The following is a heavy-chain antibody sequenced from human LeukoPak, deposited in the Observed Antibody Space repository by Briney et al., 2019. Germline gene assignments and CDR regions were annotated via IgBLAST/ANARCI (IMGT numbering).Heavy chain of an antibody. CDR3: AKDPDIDVVVVAATPEDY. J-gene: IGHJ4*02. D-gene: IGHD2-15*01. CDR1: GFTFSSYA. Sequence: GGSLRLSCAASGFTFSSYAMSWVRQAPGKGLEWVSAISGSGGSTYYADSVKGRFTISRDNSKNTLYLQMNSLRAEDTAVYYCAKDPDIDVVVVAATPEDYWGQGTLVTVSS. CDR2: ISGSGGST. V-gene: IGHV3-23*01.